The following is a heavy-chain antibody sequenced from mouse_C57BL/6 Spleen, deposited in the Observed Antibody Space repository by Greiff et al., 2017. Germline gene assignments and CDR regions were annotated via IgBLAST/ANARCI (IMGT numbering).Heavy chain of an antibody. CDR1: GYTFTSYW. Sequence: QVHVKQPGAELVRPGSSVKLSCKASGYTFTSYWMHWVKQRPIQGLEWIGNIDPTDSETNYNQKFKDKATLTVDKSSSTAYMQLSSLTSEDSAVYYWARQGPIATLGATDFDYWGQGTTLTVSS. J-gene: IGHJ2*01. CDR2: IDPTDSET. CDR3: ARQGPIATLGATDFDY. V-gene: IGHV1-52*01. D-gene: IGHD1-1*01.